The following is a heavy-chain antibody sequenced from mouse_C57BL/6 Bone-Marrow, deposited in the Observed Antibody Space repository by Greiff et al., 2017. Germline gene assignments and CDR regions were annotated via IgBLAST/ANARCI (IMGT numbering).Heavy chain of an antibody. CDR3: ARIAVLEDYDCYWYFDV. CDR2: IWWNDDK. J-gene: IGHJ1*03. D-gene: IGHD2-4*01. CDR1: GFSLSTSNMG. V-gene: IGHV8-5*01. Sequence: QVTLKVSGPGILQPSQTLSLTCSFSGFSLSTSNMGIGWIRQPSGKGLEWLAHIWWNDDKYYNPSLKSRLTISKDTSNNQVFLKITSVDTADTATYYCARIAVLEDYDCYWYFDVWGTGTTVTVSS.